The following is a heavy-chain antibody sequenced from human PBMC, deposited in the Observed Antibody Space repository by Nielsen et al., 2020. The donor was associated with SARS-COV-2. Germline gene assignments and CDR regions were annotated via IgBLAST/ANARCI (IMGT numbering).Heavy chain of an antibody. V-gene: IGHV3-33*01. D-gene: IGHD2-2*01. Sequence: GESLKISCAASGFTFSSYGMHWVRQAPGKGLERVAVIWYDGSNKYYADSVKGRFTISRDNSKNTLYLQMNSLRAEDTAVYYCASGTWGVPAELEDMDVWGQGTTVTVSS. CDR1: GFTFSSYG. J-gene: IGHJ6*02. CDR2: IWYDGSNK. CDR3: ASGTWGVPAELEDMDV.